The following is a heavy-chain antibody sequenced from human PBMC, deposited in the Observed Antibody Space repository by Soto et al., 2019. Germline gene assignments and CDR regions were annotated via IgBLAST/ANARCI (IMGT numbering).Heavy chain of an antibody. CDR3: ARPGVYYGSGPPQWFDP. CDR2: INPSGGST. V-gene: IGHV1-46*01. Sequence: ASLKVSCKASGYTFTSYYMHWVRKEPGQGLEWMGIINPSGGSTSYAQKFQGRVTMTRDTSTSTVYMELSSLRSEDTAVYYCARPGVYYGSGPPQWFDPWGQGTLVTVSS. D-gene: IGHD3-10*01. CDR1: GYTFTSYY. J-gene: IGHJ5*02.